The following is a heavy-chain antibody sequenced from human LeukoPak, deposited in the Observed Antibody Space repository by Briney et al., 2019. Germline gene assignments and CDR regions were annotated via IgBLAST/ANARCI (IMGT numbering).Heavy chain of an antibody. CDR1: GFTFSSYA. CDR3: AKDLARITMIVVVIRRDYYYYGMDV. D-gene: IGHD3-22*01. V-gene: IGHV3-23*01. Sequence: PGASLRLSCAASGFTFSSYAMSWVRQAPGKGLEWVSAISGSGGSTYYADSVKGRFTISRDNSKNTMYLQMTSLRAEDTAVYPCAKDLARITMIVVVIRRDYYYYGMDVWGQGTPVTVSS. J-gene: IGHJ6*02. CDR2: ISGSGGST.